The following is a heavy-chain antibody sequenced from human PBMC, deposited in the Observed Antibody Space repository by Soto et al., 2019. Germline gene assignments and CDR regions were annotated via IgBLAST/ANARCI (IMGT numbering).Heavy chain of an antibody. D-gene: IGHD3-10*01. CDR1: GFTFSSYW. Sequence: GGSLRLSCAASGFTFSSYWMSWVRQAPGKGLEWVANIKQDGSEKYYVDSVKGRFTISRDNAKNSLYLQMNSLRAEDTAVYYCARVLWFGPPGRASNWFDPWGQGTLVTVSS. CDR2: IKQDGSEK. CDR3: ARVLWFGPPGRASNWFDP. J-gene: IGHJ5*02. V-gene: IGHV3-7*05.